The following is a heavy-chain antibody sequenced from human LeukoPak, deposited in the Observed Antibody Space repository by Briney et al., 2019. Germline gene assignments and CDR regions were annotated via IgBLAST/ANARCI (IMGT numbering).Heavy chain of an antibody. V-gene: IGHV3-30*02. CDR2: IRYDGSNK. J-gene: IGHJ6*03. CDR3: AKAGVGSGWYSDYYYYYYMDV. CDR1: GFTFSSYG. Sequence: GGSLRLSCAASGFTFSSYGMHWVRQAPGKGLEWVAFIRYDGSNKYYADSVKGRFTISRDNSKNTLYLQMNSLRAEDTAVYYCAKAGVGSGWYSDYYYYYYMDVWGKGTTVTISS. D-gene: IGHD6-19*01.